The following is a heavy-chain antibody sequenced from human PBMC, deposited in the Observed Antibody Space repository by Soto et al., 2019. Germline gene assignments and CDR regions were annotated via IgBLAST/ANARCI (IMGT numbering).Heavy chain of an antibody. CDR1: GFSFSNAW. Sequence: EVQLVESGGGLVKPGGSLRLSCAASGFSFSNAWMNWVRQAPGKGLEWVGRIKRETDGGTAEYAPPVEGRFSISRDDSKSTLYLQMNSLKIEDTAVYYCMDTHMAATLDYWGQGALVTVSS. D-gene: IGHD5-18*01. CDR2: IKRETDGGTA. CDR3: MDTHMAATLDY. J-gene: IGHJ4*02. V-gene: IGHV3-15*07.